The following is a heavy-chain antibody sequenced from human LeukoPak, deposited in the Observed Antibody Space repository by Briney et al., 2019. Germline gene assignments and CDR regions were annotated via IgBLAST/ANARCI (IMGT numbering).Heavy chain of an antibody. CDR2: INPSGGST. D-gene: IGHD4-17*01. CDR1: GYTFTSYY. Sequence: ASVKVSCKASGYTFTSYYMHWVRQAPGQGLEWMGIINPSGGSTSYAQKFQGRVTMTRDTSTSTVYMELSSLRSGDTAVYYCAREVDDYGDYGVPPLLNYFDYWGQGTLVTVSS. J-gene: IGHJ4*02. V-gene: IGHV1-46*03. CDR3: AREVDDYGDYGVPPLLNYFDY.